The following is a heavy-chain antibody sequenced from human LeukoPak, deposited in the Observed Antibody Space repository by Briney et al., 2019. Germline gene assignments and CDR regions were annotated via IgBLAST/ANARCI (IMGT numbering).Heavy chain of an antibody. J-gene: IGHJ6*03. CDR1: GGSISSGDYY. D-gene: IGHD6-25*01. Sequence: SETLSLTCTVSGGSISSGDYYWSWTRQPPGKGLEWIGYIYYSGSTYYNPSLKSRVTISVDTSKNQFSLKLSSVTAADTAVYYCARGSGYEGDYYYYMDVWGKGTTVTVSS. CDR2: IYYSGST. V-gene: IGHV4-30-4*08. CDR3: ARGSGYEGDYYYYMDV.